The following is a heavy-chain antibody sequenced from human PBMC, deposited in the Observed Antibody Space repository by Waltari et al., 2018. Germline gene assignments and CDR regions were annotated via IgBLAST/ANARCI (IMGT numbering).Heavy chain of an antibody. V-gene: IGHV1-69*12. CDR3: ARGGGRGGSFSFHMDV. Sequence: QVQLVQSGAEVKKPGSSVKVSCKASGGTFGSYAISWVRQAPGQVLEWLGGIIPMFGRTNYPQKFQDRVKITADESTSIAYMDLSGLRFEDTAVYFCARGGGRGGSFSFHMDVWGKGTTVTISS. J-gene: IGHJ6*03. CDR2: IIPMFGRT. CDR1: GGTFGSYA. D-gene: IGHD1-26*01.